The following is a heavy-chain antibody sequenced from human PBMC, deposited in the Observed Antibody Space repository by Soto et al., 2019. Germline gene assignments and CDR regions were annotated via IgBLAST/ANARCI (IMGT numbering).Heavy chain of an antibody. CDR2: ITGNGDTT. CDR3: AKIDGYFDY. CDR1: GFTFINTG. D-gene: IGHD3-22*01. Sequence: PGGFLRLSCAGSGFTFINTGMSWVRQAPGQGLEWVSAITGNGDTTYYADSVKGRFTISRDNSKSTLYLQMNSLRAEDTAVYYCAKIDGYFDYWGQGTLVTVSS. V-gene: IGHV3-23*01. J-gene: IGHJ4*02.